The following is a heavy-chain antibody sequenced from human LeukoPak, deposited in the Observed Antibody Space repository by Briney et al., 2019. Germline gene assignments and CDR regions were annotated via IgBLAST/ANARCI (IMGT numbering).Heavy chain of an antibody. CDR2: IGYRGGSI. J-gene: IGHJ6*03. V-gene: IGHV3-23*01. CDR1: GITFSNYA. D-gene: IGHD1-26*01. Sequence: GGSLRLSCAASGITFSNYAMSWVRQAPGKGLEWVSIIGYRGGSIYYAYSVKGRFTISRDNSKNTLSLQMNGLRPEDTAVYYCAKSWGSTRPYYNYMDVWGRGTTVTVSS. CDR3: AKSWGSTRPYYNYMDV.